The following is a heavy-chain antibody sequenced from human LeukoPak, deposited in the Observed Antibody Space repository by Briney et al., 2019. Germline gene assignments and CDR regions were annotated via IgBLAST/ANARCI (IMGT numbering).Heavy chain of an antibody. D-gene: IGHD3-10*01. CDR3: AILLWFGELSYWFDP. CDR2: INHSGST. J-gene: IGHJ5*02. Sequence: PSETLSLTCAVYGGSFSGYYWSWIRQPPGKGLEWIGEINHSGSTNYNPSLKSRVTISVDTSKNQFSLKLSSVTAADTAVYYCAILLWFGELSYWFDPWGQGTLVTVSS. V-gene: IGHV4-34*01. CDR1: GGSFSGYY.